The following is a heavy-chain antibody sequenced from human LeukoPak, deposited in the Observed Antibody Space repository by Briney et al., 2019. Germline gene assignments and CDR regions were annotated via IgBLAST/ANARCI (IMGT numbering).Heavy chain of an antibody. J-gene: IGHJ6*02. D-gene: IGHD5/OR15-5a*01. CDR1: GFTFSSYA. CDR3: AKDRIVSSIFFYYYYGMDV. CDR2: ISGSGGST. Sequence: PGGSLRLSCAASGFTFSSYAMSWVRQAPGKGLEWVSAISGSGGSTYYADSVKGRFTISRDNSKNTLWLQMNSLRAEDTAVYYCAKDRIVSSIFFYYYYGMDVWGQGTTVTVSS. V-gene: IGHV3-23*01.